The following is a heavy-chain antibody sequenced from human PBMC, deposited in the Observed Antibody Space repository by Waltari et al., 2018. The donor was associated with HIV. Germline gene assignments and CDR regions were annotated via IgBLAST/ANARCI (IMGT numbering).Heavy chain of an antibody. J-gene: IGHJ5*02. Sequence: EVQLVVSGGGLVQPGGALRLYCEASGFTFSIYWWDWVRQATGKGLVWVARISGDGSSTTYAYSVKGRFTISRDNPKNTLYLQMNSLRVEDTAVYYCVREVVVAATWWFDPWGQGTLVTVSS. V-gene: IGHV3-74*01. CDR2: ISGDGSST. CDR1: GFTFSIYW. D-gene: IGHD2-15*01. CDR3: VREVVVAATWWFDP.